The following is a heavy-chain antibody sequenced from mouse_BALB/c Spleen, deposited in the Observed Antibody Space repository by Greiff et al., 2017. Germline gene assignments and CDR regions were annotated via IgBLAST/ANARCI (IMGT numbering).Heavy chain of an antibody. CDR3: ARWNYDYDLFFDY. D-gene: IGHD2-4*01. CDR1: GYTFSSYW. J-gene: IGHJ2*01. V-gene: IGHV1-9*01. Sequence: QVQLQQSGAELMKPGASVKISCKATGYTFSSYWIEWVKQRPGHGLEWIGEILPGSGSTNYNEKFKGKATFTADTSSNTAYMQLSSLTSEDSAVYYCARWNYDYDLFFDYWGQGTTLTVSS. CDR2: ILPGSGST.